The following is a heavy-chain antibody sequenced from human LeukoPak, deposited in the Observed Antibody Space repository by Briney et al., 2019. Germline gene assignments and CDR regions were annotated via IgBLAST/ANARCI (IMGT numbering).Heavy chain of an antibody. CDR1: GGTFSSYT. CDR2: IIPILGIA. J-gene: IGHJ5*02. V-gene: IGHV1-69*04. D-gene: IGHD2-2*02. Sequence: GASVKVSCKASGGTFSSYTISWVRQAPGQGLEWMGRIIPILGIANYAQKFQGRVTVTADESTSTAYMELSSLRSEDTAVYYCARDLPLGYCSSASCYKGWFDPWGQGTLVTVSS. CDR3: ARDLPLGYCSSASCYKGWFDP.